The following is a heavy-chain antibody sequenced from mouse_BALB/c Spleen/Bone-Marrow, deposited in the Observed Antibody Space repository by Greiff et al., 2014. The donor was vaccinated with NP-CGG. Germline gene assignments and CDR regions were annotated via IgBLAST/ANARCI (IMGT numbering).Heavy chain of an antibody. J-gene: IGHJ2*01. CDR1: GYAFSSYW. CDR3: ARVYYGNLDY. Sequence: QVQLQQSGAELVRPGSSVKISCKASGYAFSSYWMNWVKQRPGQGLEWIGQIYPGDGDTNNNGKFKGKATLSVDKSSSTAYMQLSSLTSEDSAVYFCARVYYGNLDYWGQGTTLTVSS. D-gene: IGHD2-1*01. CDR2: IYPGDGDT. V-gene: IGHV1-80*01.